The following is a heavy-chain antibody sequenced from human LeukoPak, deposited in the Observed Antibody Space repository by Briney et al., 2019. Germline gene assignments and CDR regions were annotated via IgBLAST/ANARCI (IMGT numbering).Heavy chain of an antibody. Sequence: ASVKVSCKASGHTFTSYGISWVRQAPGQGLEWMGWISAYNGNTNYAQKFQGRVTITADESTSTAYMELSSLRSEDTAVYYCARGPIVVVPAAMHYWGQGTLVTVSS. D-gene: IGHD2-2*01. CDR3: ARGPIVVVPAAMHY. J-gene: IGHJ4*02. CDR1: GHTFTSYG. V-gene: IGHV1-18*01. CDR2: ISAYNGNT.